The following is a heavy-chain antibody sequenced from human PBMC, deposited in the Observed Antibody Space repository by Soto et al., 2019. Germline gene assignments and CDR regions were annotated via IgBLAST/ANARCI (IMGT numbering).Heavy chain of an antibody. J-gene: IGHJ6*02. Sequence: GGSLRLSCTASGFTFGDFAMSWFRQAPGKGLEWVGFIRSKAYGGTTEYAASVKGRFTISRDDSKSIAYLQMNSLKTEDTAVYYCTRMGRAAAGTYYYCYGMDVWGQGTTVTVSS. V-gene: IGHV3-49*03. CDR2: IRSKAYGGTT. D-gene: IGHD6-13*01. CDR1: GFTFGDFA. CDR3: TRMGRAAAGTYYYCYGMDV.